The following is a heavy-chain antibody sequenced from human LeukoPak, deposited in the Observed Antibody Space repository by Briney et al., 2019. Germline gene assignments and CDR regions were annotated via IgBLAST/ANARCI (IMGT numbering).Heavy chain of an antibody. V-gene: IGHV4-34*01. J-gene: IGHJ6*03. D-gene: IGHD6-19*01. Sequence: SETLSLTCAVYGRSFSGYYWSWIRQPPGKGLEWIGEINHSGSTNYNPSLKSRVTISVDTSKNQFSLKLSSVTAADTAVYYCARGPGQWLFYYYYYMDVWGKGTTVTVSS. CDR3: ARGPGQWLFYYYYYMDV. CDR2: INHSGST. CDR1: GRSFSGYY.